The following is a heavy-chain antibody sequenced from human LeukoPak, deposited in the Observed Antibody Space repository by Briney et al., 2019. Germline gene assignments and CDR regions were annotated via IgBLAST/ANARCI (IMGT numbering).Heavy chain of an antibody. CDR2: IRSKAYGGTT. CDR3: TREVTMVRGVTYPYFDY. Sequence: GGSLRLSCTASGFTFGDYAMSWFRQAPGKGLEWVGFIRSKAYGGTTEYAASVKGRFTISRDDSKSIAYLQMNSLKTEDTAVYYCTREVTMVRGVTYPYFDYWGQGTLVTVSS. D-gene: IGHD3-10*01. J-gene: IGHJ4*02. CDR1: GFTFGDYA. V-gene: IGHV3-49*03.